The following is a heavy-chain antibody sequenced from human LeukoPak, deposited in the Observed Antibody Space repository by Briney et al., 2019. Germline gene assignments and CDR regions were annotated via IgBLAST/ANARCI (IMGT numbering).Heavy chain of an antibody. J-gene: IGHJ4*02. CDR1: GFTFSSYS. CDR3: ARLSTRIQLWYRSPFDY. V-gene: IGHV4-34*01. CDR2: INHSGST. D-gene: IGHD5-18*01. Sequence: GSLRLSCAASGFTFSSYSMNWVRQAPGKGLEWIGEINHSGSTNYNPSLKSRVTISVDTSKNQFSLKLSSVTAADTAVYYCARLSTRIQLWYRSPFDYWGQGTLVTVSS.